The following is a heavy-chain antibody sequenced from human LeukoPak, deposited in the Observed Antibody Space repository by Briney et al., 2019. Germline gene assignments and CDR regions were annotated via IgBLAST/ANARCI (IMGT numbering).Heavy chain of an antibody. J-gene: IGHJ5*02. Sequence: PGGSLRLSCAASGFTFSSYGMHWVRQAPGKGLEWVAVISYDGSNKYYADSVKGRFTISRDNSKNTLYLQMNSLRAEDTAVYYCAKDFQWFGELVFPFDPWGQGTLVTVSS. CDR3: AKDFQWFGELVFPFDP. V-gene: IGHV3-30*18. CDR1: GFTFSSYG. D-gene: IGHD3-10*01. CDR2: ISYDGSNK.